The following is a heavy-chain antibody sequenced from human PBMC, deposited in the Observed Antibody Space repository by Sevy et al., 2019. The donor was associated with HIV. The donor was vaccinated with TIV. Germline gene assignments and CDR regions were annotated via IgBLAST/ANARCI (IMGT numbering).Heavy chain of an antibody. CDR1: GIIFSNSA. CDR2: IVVGSGVS. D-gene: IGHD3-16*01. J-gene: IGHJ3*02. Sequence: ASVKVSCTASGIIFSNSAVQWVRQTRGPRLEWIGWIVVGSGVSNYAQKFQERVNISRDMSTRTAYMELSSLRSEDTAVYYCAAEDMTTFGGPLRVFNMWGQGTMVTVSS. V-gene: IGHV1-58*01. CDR3: AAEDMTTFGGPLRVFNM.